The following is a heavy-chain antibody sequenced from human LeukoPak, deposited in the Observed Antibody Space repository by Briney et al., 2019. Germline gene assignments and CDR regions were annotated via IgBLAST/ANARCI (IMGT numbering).Heavy chain of an antibody. CDR3: ARADCSSTSCYSSGYNWFDP. V-gene: IGHV1-69*05. D-gene: IGHD2-2*01. Sequence: ASVTVSCKASGGTFSSYAISWVRQAPGQGLEWMGGIIPIFGTANYAQKFQGRVTITTDESTSTAYMELSSLRSEDTAVYYCARADCSSTSCYSSGYNWFDPWGQGTLVTVSS. CDR1: GGTFSSYA. J-gene: IGHJ5*02. CDR2: IIPIFGTA.